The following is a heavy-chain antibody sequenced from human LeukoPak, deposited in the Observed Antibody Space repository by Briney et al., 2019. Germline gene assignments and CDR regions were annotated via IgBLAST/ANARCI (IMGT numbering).Heavy chain of an antibody. Sequence: PGGSLRLSCAASGFTFSSYSMNWVRQAPGKGLEWVSSISSSSSYIYYADSVKGRFTISRDNAKNSLYLQMNSLRAEDTAVYYCARADSSGGTFDYWGQGTLVTVSS. CDR3: ARADSSGGTFDY. J-gene: IGHJ4*02. D-gene: IGHD3-22*01. V-gene: IGHV3-21*01. CDR2: ISSSSSYI. CDR1: GFTFSSYS.